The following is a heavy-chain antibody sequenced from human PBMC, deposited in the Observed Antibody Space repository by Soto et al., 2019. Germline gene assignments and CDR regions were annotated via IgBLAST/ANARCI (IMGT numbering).Heavy chain of an antibody. CDR2: ISGSGGST. D-gene: IGHD1-26*01. CDR1: GFSFSSYA. J-gene: IGHJ4*02. CDR3: AKDLRASGSLTRVYFDC. Sequence: GGSLRLSCAASGFSFSSYAMSWVRQAPGKGLEWVSAISGSGGSTYYADSVKGRFTISRDNSKNTLYLQMNSLRAEDTAVYYCAKDLRASGSLTRVYFDCWGQGTLVTVS. V-gene: IGHV3-23*01.